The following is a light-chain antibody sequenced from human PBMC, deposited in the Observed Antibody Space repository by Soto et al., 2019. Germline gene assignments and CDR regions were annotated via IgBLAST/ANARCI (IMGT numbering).Light chain of an antibody. Sequence: DIQMTQSPSSLSASVGDRITIACRTSQSISTYLNWYQQKPGKAPELLIYAASNLRSELPSRFSGSGSGTSFTLTISSLPPEDFATYYCQQSYSTPLTLGGGTKVEIK. CDR2: AAS. CDR1: QSISTY. V-gene: IGKV1-39*01. CDR3: QQSYSTPLT. J-gene: IGKJ4*01.